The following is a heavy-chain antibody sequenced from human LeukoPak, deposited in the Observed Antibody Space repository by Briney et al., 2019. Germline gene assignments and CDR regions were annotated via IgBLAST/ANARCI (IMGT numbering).Heavy chain of an antibody. J-gene: IGHJ4*02. Sequence: ASETLSLTCTVSGGSISSDYWSWIRQPPGKGLEWIGYIYQSGTSNYNPSLKSRVTISVDMSKNQFSLKLRSVTAADTAVYYCAREGYASGWNDFWGQGTLVTVSS. CDR1: GGSISSDY. D-gene: IGHD6-19*01. CDR3: AREGYASGWNDF. V-gene: IGHV4-59*01. CDR2: IYQSGTS.